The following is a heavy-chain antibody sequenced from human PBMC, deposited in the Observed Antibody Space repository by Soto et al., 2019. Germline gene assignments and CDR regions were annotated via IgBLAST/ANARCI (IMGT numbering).Heavy chain of an antibody. CDR3: AGGVHPEH. J-gene: IGHJ4*02. V-gene: IGHV1-3*01. CDR2: INAGNGNT. Sequence: ASVKVSCKASEYTFTNYALHWVRQAPGQRLEWMGWINAGNGNTKYSQRFQGRVTMTVDTSIDTAYMELSSLTSEDTAVYYCAGGVHPEHWGPGSLVTVSS. CDR1: EYTFTNYA.